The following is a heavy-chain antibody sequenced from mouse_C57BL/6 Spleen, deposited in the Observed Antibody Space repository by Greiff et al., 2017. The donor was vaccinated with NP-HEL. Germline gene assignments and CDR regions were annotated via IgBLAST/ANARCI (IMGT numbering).Heavy chain of an antibody. D-gene: IGHD2-14*01. V-gene: IGHV1-50*01. CDR3: TRRDDGGYAMDY. CDR1: GYTFTSYW. J-gene: IGHJ4*01. Sequence: QVQLQQPGAELVKPGASVKLSCKASGYTFTSYWMQWVKQRPGQGLEWIGEIDPSDSSTYYNQMFKGKATLTVDTSSRTAYMQLSSLTSEDSTVYYCTRRDDGGYAMDYWGQGTSVTVSS. CDR2: IDPSDSST.